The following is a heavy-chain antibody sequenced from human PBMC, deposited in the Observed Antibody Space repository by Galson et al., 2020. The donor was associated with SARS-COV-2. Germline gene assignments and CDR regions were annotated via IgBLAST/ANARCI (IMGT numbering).Heavy chain of an antibody. D-gene: IGHD4-4*01. CDR2: IYSGGDNT. Sequence: GGSLRLSRAASGFTVTSNSMSWVRQVPGKGLEWVPVIYSGGDNTHYADSVQGRFSISRDSSKNTLNLQMNSLRADDTAVYYCARVLGDDYNRNRLDIWGQGTMVTVSS. CDR3: ARVLGDDYNRNRLDI. CDR1: GFTVTSNS. J-gene: IGHJ3*02. V-gene: IGHV3-66*01.